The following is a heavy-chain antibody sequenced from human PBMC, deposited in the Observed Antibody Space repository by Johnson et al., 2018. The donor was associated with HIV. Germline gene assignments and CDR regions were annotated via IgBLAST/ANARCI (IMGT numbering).Heavy chain of an antibody. CDR3: ARWGSSTSLDAFDI. J-gene: IGHJ3*02. CDR2: ISYDGSNK. V-gene: IGHV3-30-3*01. D-gene: IGHD2-2*01. Sequence: QVQLVESGGGVVQPGRSLRLSCAASGYTFSSYAMHWVRQAPGKGLEWVAVISYDGSNKYYADSVKGRFTISRDNSKNTLYLQMNRLRAEDTAVYYCARWGSSTSLDAFDIGGQGTMVTVSS. CDR1: GYTFSSYA.